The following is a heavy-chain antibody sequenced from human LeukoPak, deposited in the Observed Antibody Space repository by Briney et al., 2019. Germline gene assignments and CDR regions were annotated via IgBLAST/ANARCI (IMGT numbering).Heavy chain of an antibody. CDR2: IIPIFGTA. CDR3: ASGYSYGEDFDY. D-gene: IGHD5-18*01. V-gene: IGHV1-69*01. J-gene: IGHJ4*02. CDR1: GGTFSSYA. Sequence: SVKVSCKASGGTFSSYAISWERQAPGQGLEWMGGIIPIFGTANYAQKFQGRVTITADESTSTAYMGLSSLRSEDTAVYYCASGYSYGEDFDYWGQGTLVTVSS.